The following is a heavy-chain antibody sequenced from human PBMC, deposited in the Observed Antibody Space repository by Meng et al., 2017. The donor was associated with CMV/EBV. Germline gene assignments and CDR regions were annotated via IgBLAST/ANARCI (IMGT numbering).Heavy chain of an antibody. CDR1: VFPFGSFA. Sequence: EGQLLGAGGGLDKLGWARILPFAASVFPFGSFAMGGFRQAPGKGLEWVSAISGSGGSTYYADSVKGRFTISRDNSKNTLYLQMNSLRAEDTAVYYRARRGGADYWGQGTLVTVSS. J-gene: IGHJ4*02. CDR3: ARRGGADY. D-gene: IGHD3-10*01. V-gene: IGHV3-23*01. CDR2: ISGSGGST.